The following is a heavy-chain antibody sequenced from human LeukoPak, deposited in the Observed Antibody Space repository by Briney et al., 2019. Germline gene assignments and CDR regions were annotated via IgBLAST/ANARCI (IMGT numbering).Heavy chain of an antibody. CDR3: TSGSYSFYYMDV. Sequence: PSETLSLTCAVYGGSFSGYYWSWIRQPPGKGLEWIGYLYYSGSTNYNPSLKSRVTISVDTSKNQFSLKLSSVTAADTAVYYCTSGSYSFYYMDVWGKGTTVTVSS. CDR2: LYYSGST. CDR1: GGSFSGYY. D-gene: IGHD1-26*01. J-gene: IGHJ6*03. V-gene: IGHV4-59*01.